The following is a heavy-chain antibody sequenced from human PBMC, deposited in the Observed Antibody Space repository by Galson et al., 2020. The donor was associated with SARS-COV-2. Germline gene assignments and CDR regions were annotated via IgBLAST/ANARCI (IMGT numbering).Heavy chain of an antibody. CDR2: IYHSGSP. J-gene: IGHJ6*02. D-gene: IGHD1-26*01. Sequence: ASETLSLTCPVPGYSISSGYYWGWIRQPPGKGLEWIGSIYHSGSPYYNPSLKSRVTISVDTSKNQFSLKLSSVTAADTAVYYCARDTWGALRGGYGMDVWGQGTTVTVAS. CDR3: ARDTWGALRGGYGMDV. V-gene: IGHV4-38-2*02. CDR1: GYSISSGYY.